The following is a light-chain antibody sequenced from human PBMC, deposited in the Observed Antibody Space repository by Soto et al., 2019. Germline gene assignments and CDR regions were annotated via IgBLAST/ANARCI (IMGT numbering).Light chain of an antibody. CDR2: RNN. V-gene: IGLV1-44*01. CDR3: AAWDDSLNGYV. J-gene: IGLJ1*01. Sequence: QSVLTQPPSASGNPGQRVTISCSGSSSNIGTNTVNLYRHLPGTAPKLLIYRNNERPSGVPDRFSGSKSGTSASLAISGLQSEDEADYYCAAWDDSLNGYVFGTGTKVTVL. CDR1: SSNIGTNT.